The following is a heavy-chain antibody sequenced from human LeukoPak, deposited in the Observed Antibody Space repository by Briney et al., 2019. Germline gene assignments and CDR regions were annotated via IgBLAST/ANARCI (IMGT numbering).Heavy chain of an antibody. Sequence: GGSLRLSCAASGFTFSSYSMNWVRQAPGKGLEWVSRINSDGSSTSYADSVKGRFTISRDNAKNSLYLQMNSLRAEDTALYYCARVASNYDFDYWGQGTLVTVSS. D-gene: IGHD4-11*01. CDR2: INSDGSST. V-gene: IGHV3-74*01. CDR1: GFTFSSYS. J-gene: IGHJ4*02. CDR3: ARVASNYDFDY.